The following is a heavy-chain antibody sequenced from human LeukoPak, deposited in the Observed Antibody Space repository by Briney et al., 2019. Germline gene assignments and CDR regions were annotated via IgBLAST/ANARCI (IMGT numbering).Heavy chain of an antibody. CDR2: ISWNSGSI. J-gene: IGHJ5*02. D-gene: IGHD1-26*01. Sequence: GGSLRLSCAASGFTFDGYAMHWIRQAPGKGLELVSGISWNSGSIGYADSVKGRFTISRDNAKNSLYQQMNSLRAEDTALYYCAADADSRSPDWFDPWGQGTLVTVSS. CDR3: AADADSRSPDWFDP. V-gene: IGHV3-9*01. CDR1: GFTFDGYA.